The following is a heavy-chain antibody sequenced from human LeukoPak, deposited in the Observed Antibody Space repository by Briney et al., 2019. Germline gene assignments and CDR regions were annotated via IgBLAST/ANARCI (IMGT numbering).Heavy chain of an antibody. J-gene: IGHJ4*02. CDR1: GGSISSYY. D-gene: IGHD3-16*02. CDR2: IYYSGST. Sequence: SETLSLTCTVSGGSISSYYWSWIRQPPGKGLEWIGHIYYSGSTSYNPSLKGRVSISVDTSENHFSLKLSSVTAADTAVYYCAGYSLYDYVWGSYRQTFAFDYWGQGTLVTVSS. CDR3: AGYSLYDYVWGSYRQTFAFDY. V-gene: IGHV4-59*01.